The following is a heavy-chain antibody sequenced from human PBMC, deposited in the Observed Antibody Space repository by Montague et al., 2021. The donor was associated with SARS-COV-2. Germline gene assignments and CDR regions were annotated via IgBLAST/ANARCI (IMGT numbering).Heavy chain of an antibody. CDR1: GASISSRSYY. V-gene: IGHV4-39*01. Sequence: SETLSLTCTVSGASISSRSYYWGWIRQPPGKGLEWIGFKYYSGSTYYNPTLKSQVTISVDTSKNQFSLKLSSVTAADTAVYYWATLPSSITIFGVVQGYYFDDWGQGTLVTVSS. CDR3: ATLPSSITIFGVVQGYYFDD. CDR2: KYYSGST. J-gene: IGHJ4*02. D-gene: IGHD3-3*01.